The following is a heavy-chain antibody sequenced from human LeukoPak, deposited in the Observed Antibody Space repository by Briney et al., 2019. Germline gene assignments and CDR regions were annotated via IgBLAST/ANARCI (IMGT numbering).Heavy chain of an antibody. J-gene: IGHJ5*02. CDR1: GGSISSSSYY. Sequence: PSETLSLTCTVSGGSISSSSYYWGWIRQPPGKGLEWIGSIYYSGSTYYNPSLKSRVTISVDTSKNQFSLKLCSVTAADTAVYYCARRGYDYVWGSYRRNWFDPWGQGTLVTVSS. CDR2: IYYSGST. D-gene: IGHD3-16*02. V-gene: IGHV4-39*01. CDR3: ARRGYDYVWGSYRRNWFDP.